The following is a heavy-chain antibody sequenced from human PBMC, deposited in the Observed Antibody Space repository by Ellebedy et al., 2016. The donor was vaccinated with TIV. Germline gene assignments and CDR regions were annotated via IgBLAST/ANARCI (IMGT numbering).Heavy chain of an antibody. J-gene: IGHJ5*02. Sequence: PGGSLRLSCAASGFNFRSYWMTWVRQAPGKGLEWVAKIRPEGDEIYYVESVKGRFTISRDNAKNSLFLQMNSLRVEDTALYYCARRASYGDYAVQVNPWFDPWGQGTLVTVSS. CDR2: IRPEGDEI. V-gene: IGHV3-7*01. CDR3: ARRASYGDYAVQVNPWFDP. CDR1: GFNFRSYW. D-gene: IGHD4-17*01.